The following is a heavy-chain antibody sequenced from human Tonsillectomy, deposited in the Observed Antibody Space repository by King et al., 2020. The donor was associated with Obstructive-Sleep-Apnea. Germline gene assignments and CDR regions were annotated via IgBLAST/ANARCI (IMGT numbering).Heavy chain of an antibody. J-gene: IGHJ4*02. V-gene: IGHV3-48*04. D-gene: IGHD1-26*01. CDR3: ARDYGSLGY. Sequence: VQLVESGGGLVQPGGSLRLSCAASGFTFSSYSMNWVRQAPGKGREWVSYISSSSSTIYYADSVKGRFTISRDNAKNSLYLQMNSLRAEDTAVYYCARDYGSLGYWGQGTLVTVSS. CDR1: GFTFSSYS. CDR2: ISSSSSTI.